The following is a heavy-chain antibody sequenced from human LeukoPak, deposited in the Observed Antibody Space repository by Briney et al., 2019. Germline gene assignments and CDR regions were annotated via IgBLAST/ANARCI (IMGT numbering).Heavy chain of an antibody. CDR3: AKGRCSGVGCDSFHS. CDR2: ISDDSSFT. D-gene: IGHD2-15*01. Sequence: GGSLRLSCAASGFTFSSYWMNWARQAPGKGLECISTISDDSSFTYYADSVKGRSAISRDDSKNTLYLQMNNLKVEDTAVYYCAKGRCSGVGCDSFHSWGQGALVTVSS. V-gene: IGHV3-23*01. J-gene: IGHJ4*02. CDR1: GFTFSSYW.